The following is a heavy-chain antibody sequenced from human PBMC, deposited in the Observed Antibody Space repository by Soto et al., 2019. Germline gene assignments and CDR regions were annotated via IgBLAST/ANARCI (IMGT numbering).Heavy chain of an antibody. Sequence: PSEPIRLSSTVFGGTIIGHDGSWIRKNTGKGLEWIGYIYYSATTNYNPSLKSRVTISVDTSKNQFSLKLTSVTAADTAVYYCARALEGPAGHINGFDLWGQGTLVTVSS. CDR3: ARALEGPAGHINGFDL. D-gene: IGHD6-13*01. CDR2: IYYSATT. CDR1: GGTIIGHD. V-gene: IGHV4-59*11. J-gene: IGHJ5*02.